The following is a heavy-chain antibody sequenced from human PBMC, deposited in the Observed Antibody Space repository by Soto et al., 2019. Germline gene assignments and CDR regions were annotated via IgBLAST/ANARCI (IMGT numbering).Heavy chain of an antibody. J-gene: IGHJ3*01. CDR1: GYTFTTYW. V-gene: IGHV5-51*01. D-gene: IGHD1-1*01. Sequence: PGESLKISCKGYGYTFTTYWIGWVRQMPGKGLEWMGIIYAGDSDTRYSPSFQGQVTISVDKSISTAYLQWSSLRASDTAMYYCVRGVHITTADAFDVSGQGTTVTVS. CDR2: IYAGDSDT. CDR3: VRGVHITTADAFDV.